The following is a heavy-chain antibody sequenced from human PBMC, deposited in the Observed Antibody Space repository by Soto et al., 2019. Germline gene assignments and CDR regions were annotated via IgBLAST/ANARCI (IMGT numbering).Heavy chain of an antibody. V-gene: IGHV3-30-3*01. CDR1: EFTFSKFD. J-gene: IGHJ6*02. CDR2: ISYDGNNK. Sequence: GSLLPSCSASEFTFSKFDMHWVRQAPGKGLEWVAVISYDGNNKYYADSVKGRFSISRDNSKNTLSLQINSLRAEDTAVYYCEREGEVPAAIGHYYYGMDVWGQGTTVTVSS. D-gene: IGHD2-2*02. CDR3: EREGEVPAAIGHYYYGMDV.